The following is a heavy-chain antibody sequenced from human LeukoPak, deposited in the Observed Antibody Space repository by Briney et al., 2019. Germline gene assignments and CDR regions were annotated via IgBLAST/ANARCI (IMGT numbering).Heavy chain of an antibody. CDR1: GFTFSSYW. CDR3: AREDSSGSGEDY. CDR2: IKQDGSEK. J-gene: IGHJ4*02. V-gene: IGHV3-7*01. D-gene: IGHD3-22*01. Sequence: GGSLRLSCAASGFTFSSYWMSWVRQPPGRGLEWVANIKQDGSEKYYVGSVKGRFTISRDNAKNSLYLQINSVRAEDTAVYYCAREDSSGSGEDYWGQGTLVTVSS.